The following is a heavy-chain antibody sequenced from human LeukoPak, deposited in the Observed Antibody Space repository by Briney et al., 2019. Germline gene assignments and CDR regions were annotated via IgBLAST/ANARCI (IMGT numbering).Heavy chain of an antibody. D-gene: IGHD2-2*01. CDR2: IKQDGSEK. CDR1: GFTFSSYW. CDR3: ARVRGSGCSITSCLSNWFDP. V-gene: IGHV3-7*05. Sequence: PGGSLRLSCAASGFTFSSYWMSWVRQAPGKGLEWVANIKQDGSEKYYVDSVKGRFTISRDNAKNSLYLQMNSLRAEDTAVYYCARVRGSGCSITSCLSNWFDPWGQGTLVTVSS. J-gene: IGHJ5*02.